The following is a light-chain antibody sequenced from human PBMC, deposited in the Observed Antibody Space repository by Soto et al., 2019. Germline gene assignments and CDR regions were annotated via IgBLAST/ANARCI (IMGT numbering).Light chain of an antibody. V-gene: IGKV3-11*01. CDR1: QSVSSY. J-gene: IGKJ3*01. CDR2: DAS. CDR3: QQRSNCS. Sequence: EIVLTQSPATLSLSPGERATLSCRASQSVSSYLAWYQQKPGQAPRLLIYDASNRATGIPARFSGSGSGTDFTLTISSLEPEDFALYYCQQRSNCSFGPGTKVDIK.